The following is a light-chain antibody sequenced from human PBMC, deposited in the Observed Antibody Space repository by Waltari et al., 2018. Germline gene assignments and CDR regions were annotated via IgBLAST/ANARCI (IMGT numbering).Light chain of an antibody. V-gene: IGKV3-11*01. CDR3: QQRTNWLYT. CDR2: DAS. Sequence: EIVLTQSPATLSLSPGEGATLSCRASESVSSNLAWYQQKPGQAPRLLIYDASNRATEIPARFSGSGYGTDFTLTITALEPEDFAVYYCQQRTNWLYTFGQGTKLQIK. J-gene: IGKJ2*01. CDR1: ESVSSN.